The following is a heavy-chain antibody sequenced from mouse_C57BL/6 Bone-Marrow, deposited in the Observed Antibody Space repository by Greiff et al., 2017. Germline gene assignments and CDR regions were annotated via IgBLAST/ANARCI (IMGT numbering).Heavy chain of an antibody. Sequence: QVQLQQPGAELVMPGASVKLSCKASGYTFTSYWMHWVKQRPGQGLEWIGEIDPSDSYTNYNQKFKGKSTLTVDKSSSTAYMQLSSLTSEDSAVYYCARGGYDPCAYWGQGTLVTVSA. D-gene: IGHD2-2*01. CDR3: ARGGYDPCAY. V-gene: IGHV1-69*01. J-gene: IGHJ3*01. CDR2: IDPSDSYT. CDR1: GYTFTSYW.